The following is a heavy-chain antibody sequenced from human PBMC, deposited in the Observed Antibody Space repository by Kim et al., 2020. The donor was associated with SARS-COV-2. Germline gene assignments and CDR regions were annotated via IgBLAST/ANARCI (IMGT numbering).Heavy chain of an antibody. D-gene: IGHD6-13*01. V-gene: IGHV5-10-1*01. Sequence: NYNPSIQGHVTISADKSISTAYLQWSSLKAADTAMYYCAGRRQQLGRAKDYWGQGTLVTVSS. CDR3: AGRRQQLGRAKDY. J-gene: IGHJ4*02.